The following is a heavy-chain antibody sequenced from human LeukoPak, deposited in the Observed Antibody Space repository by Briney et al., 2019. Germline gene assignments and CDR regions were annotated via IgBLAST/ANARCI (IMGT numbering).Heavy chain of an antibody. CDR2: IRSNGGST. D-gene: IGHD3/OR15-3a*01. CDR1: GFTFSSYA. CDR3: ARDRGTGTGLFDS. J-gene: IGHJ4*02. V-gene: IGHV3-64D*06. Sequence: PGGSLRLSCSASGFTFSSYAMHWVRQGPGKGLEYVSAIRSNGGSTYYADSVKGRFTISRDNSKNTLYLQMSSLRAEDTAVYYCARDRGTGTGLFDSWGQGTLVTVSS.